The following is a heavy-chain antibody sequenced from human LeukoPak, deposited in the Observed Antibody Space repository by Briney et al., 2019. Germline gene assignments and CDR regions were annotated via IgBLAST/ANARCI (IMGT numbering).Heavy chain of an antibody. D-gene: IGHD4-23*01. CDR2: IYHSGST. Sequence: SETLSLTCAVSGGSISSGGYSWSWIRQPPGKGLEWIGYIYHSGSTYYNPSLKSRVTISVDRSKNQFSLKLSSVTATDTAVYYCARGLYYGGNSAWFDPWGQGTLVTVSS. CDR3: ARGLYYGGNSAWFDP. CDR1: GGSISSGGYS. V-gene: IGHV4-30-2*01. J-gene: IGHJ5*02.